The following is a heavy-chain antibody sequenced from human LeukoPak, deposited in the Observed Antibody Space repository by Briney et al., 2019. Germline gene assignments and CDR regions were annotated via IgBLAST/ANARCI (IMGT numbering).Heavy chain of an antibody. D-gene: IGHD6-13*01. CDR2: ISGSGGST. V-gene: IGHV3-23*01. J-gene: IGHJ4*02. CDR1: GFTFSSYG. CDR3: AKDGYSSSQLDY. Sequence: PGGSLRLSCAASGFTFSSYGMSWVRQAPGKGLEWVSAISGSGGSTYYADSVKGRFTISRDNSKNTLYLQMNSLRAEDTAVYYCAKDGYSSSQLDYWGQGTLVTVSS.